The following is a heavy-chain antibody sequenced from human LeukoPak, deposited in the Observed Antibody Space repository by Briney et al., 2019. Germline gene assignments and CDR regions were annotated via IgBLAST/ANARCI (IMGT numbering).Heavy chain of an antibody. CDR3: ARDPRDLFRRYCSGGSCYGSDP. CDR2: ISAHNGNT. D-gene: IGHD2-15*01. CDR1: GYTFTSYG. J-gene: IGHJ5*02. Sequence: GASVKVSCKASGYTFTSYGISWVRQAPGQGLEWMGWISAHNGNTNYAQKLQGRVTMTTDTSTSTAYMELRSLRSDDTAVYYCARDPRDLFRRYCSGGSCYGSDPWGQGTLVTVSS. V-gene: IGHV1-18*01.